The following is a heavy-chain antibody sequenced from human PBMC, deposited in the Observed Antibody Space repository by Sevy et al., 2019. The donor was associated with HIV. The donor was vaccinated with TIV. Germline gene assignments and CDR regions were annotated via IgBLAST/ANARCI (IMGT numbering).Heavy chain of an antibody. D-gene: IGHD6-13*01. CDR2: INPNSGGT. CDR3: ARYPIAAAGTGGYYYYGMDV. V-gene: IGHV1-2*06. J-gene: IGHJ6*02. Sequence: ASVKVSCKASGYTFTGYYMHWVRQAPGQGLEWMGRINPNSGGTNYAQKFQGRVTMTRDTSISTAYMELSRLRSDDTAVYYCARYPIAAAGTGGYYYYGMDVWDQGTTVTVSS. CDR1: GYTFTGYY.